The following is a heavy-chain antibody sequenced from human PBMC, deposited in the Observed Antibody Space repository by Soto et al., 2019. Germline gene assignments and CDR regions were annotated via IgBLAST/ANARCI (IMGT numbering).Heavy chain of an antibody. J-gene: IGHJ4*02. D-gene: IGHD3-22*01. V-gene: IGHV4-59*08. Sequence: QVQLQESGPGLVKPSETLSLTCTVSGDSIWNNYWGWIRQPPGKGLEWVGYIYYTGSTKYNPSLKSRVXXXVYXSKSQVSLKLTSVTAADTAVYYCARLGGYYQAFDNWGQGTLVTVSS. CDR1: GDSIWNNY. CDR2: IYYTGST. CDR3: ARLGGYYQAFDN.